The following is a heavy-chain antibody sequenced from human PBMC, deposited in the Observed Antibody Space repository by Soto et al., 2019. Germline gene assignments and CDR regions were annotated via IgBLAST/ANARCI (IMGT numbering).Heavy chain of an antibody. CDR2: IYPGDSDT. D-gene: IGHD3-10*01. J-gene: IGHJ4*02. CDR3: ARRISSFDYGHFDY. CDR1: GYSFTTYW. Sequence: GESQKSSCKGSGYSFTTYWIGWVRQIPGKGLEWMGIIYPGDSDTRYSPSFQGQVTISADKSISTAYLQWSSLKASDTAMYYCARRISSFDYGHFDYWGQGTLVTVSS. V-gene: IGHV5-51*01.